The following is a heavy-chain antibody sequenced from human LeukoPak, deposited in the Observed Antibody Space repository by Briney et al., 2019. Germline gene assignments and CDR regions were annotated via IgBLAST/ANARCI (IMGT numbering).Heavy chain of an antibody. CDR1: GDSSSSYY. V-gene: IGHV4-4*08. Sequence: SETLSLTCTVSGDSSSSYYWSWIRQPPGRGLEWIGRIYPSGSTNYNPSLKSRVTISVDTSKNQFSLKLSSVTAADTAVYYCARVGYRSSTSCYTGAFDIWGQGTMVTVSS. D-gene: IGHD2-2*02. CDR3: ARVGYRSSTSCYTGAFDI. CDR2: IYPSGST. J-gene: IGHJ3*02.